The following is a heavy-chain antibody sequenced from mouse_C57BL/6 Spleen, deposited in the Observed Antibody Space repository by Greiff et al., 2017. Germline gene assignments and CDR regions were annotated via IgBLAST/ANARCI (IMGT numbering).Heavy chain of an antibody. CDR2: IDPENGDT. CDR1: GFNIKDDY. CDR3: TFPYYYGSRYY. D-gene: IGHD1-1*01. V-gene: IGHV14-4*01. Sequence: VQLQQSGAELVRPGASVKLSCTASGFNIKDDYMHWVKQRPEQGLEWIGWIDPENGDTEYASKFQGKATITADPSSNTAYLQLSSLTSEDTAVYYCTFPYYYGSRYYWGQGTTLTVSS. J-gene: IGHJ2*01.